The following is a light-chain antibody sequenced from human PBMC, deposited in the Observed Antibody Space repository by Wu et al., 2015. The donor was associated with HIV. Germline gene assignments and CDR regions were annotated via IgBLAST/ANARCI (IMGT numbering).Light chain of an antibody. V-gene: IGKV3-20*01. CDR1: QSVTYNY. Sequence: VVLTQSPDTLSLSTGETATIFCRASQSVTYNYLAWYLQRPGQPPRLLIYGTSNRATDISHRLGGSGSGSNFTLTITTVQPDDFGVYYCQQYGDSPLTFGQGT. J-gene: IGKJ2*01. CDR3: QQYGDSPLT. CDR2: GTS.